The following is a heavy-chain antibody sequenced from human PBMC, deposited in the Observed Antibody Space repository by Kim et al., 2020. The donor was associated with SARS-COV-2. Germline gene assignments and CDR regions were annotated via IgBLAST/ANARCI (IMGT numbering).Heavy chain of an antibody. CDR1: GFTFSSYS. V-gene: IGHV3-21*01. CDR2: ISSSSSYI. J-gene: IGHJ6*02. Sequence: GGSLRLSCAASGFTFSSYSMNWVRQAPGKGLEWVSSISSSSSYIYYADSVKGRFTISRDNAKNSLYLQMNSLRAEDTAVYYCARDLYGDYPVFYYYYYGMDVWGQGTTVTVSS. D-gene: IGHD4-17*01. CDR3: ARDLYGDYPVFYYYYYGMDV.